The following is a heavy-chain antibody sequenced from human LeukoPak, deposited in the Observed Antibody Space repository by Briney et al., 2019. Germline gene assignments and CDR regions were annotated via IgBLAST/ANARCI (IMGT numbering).Heavy chain of an antibody. Sequence: GGSLRLSCAASGFTFSSYAMPWVRQAPGKGLEWVAVISYDGSNKYYADSVKGRFTISRDNSKNTLYLQMNSLRAEDTAVYYCAREVVPAAIWIYYYYYGMDVWGQGTTVTVSS. D-gene: IGHD2-2*02. J-gene: IGHJ6*02. CDR2: ISYDGSNK. CDR1: GFTFSSYA. CDR3: AREVVPAAIWIYYYYYGMDV. V-gene: IGHV3-30-3*01.